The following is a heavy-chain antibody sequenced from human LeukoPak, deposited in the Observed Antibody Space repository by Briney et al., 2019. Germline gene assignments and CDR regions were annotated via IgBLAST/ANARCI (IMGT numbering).Heavy chain of an antibody. CDR1: GGSISSYY. D-gene: IGHD3-10*01. CDR3: ARDRRPRSGHPRARRLDY. CDR2: IYYSGST. V-gene: IGHV4-59*12. Sequence: SETLSLTCTVSGGSISSYYWSWIRQPPGKGLEWIGYIYYSGSTNYNSSLKSRVTISVDTSKNQFSLKLSSVTAADTAVYYCARDRRPRSGHPRARRLDYWGQGTLVTVSS. J-gene: IGHJ4*02.